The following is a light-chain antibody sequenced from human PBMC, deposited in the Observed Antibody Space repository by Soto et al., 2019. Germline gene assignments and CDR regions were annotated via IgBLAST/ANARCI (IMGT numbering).Light chain of an antibody. CDR2: KAS. CDR1: QSISTW. CDR3: QQYNNYPLN. J-gene: IGKJ4*01. V-gene: IGKV1-5*03. Sequence: DIQMTQSPSTLSASVGDRVTITCRASQSISTWLAWYQQKPGKAPKLLIYKASSLEGGVPSRFSGSGSGTEFNITSSSLQPDDVATYYCQQYNNYPLNFGGGTTVDIK.